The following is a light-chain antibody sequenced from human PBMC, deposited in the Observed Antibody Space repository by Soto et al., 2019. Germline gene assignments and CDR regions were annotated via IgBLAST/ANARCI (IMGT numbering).Light chain of an antibody. CDR1: QGISSY. Sequence: AIRMTQSPSSFSASTGDRVTITCRASQGISSYLAWYQQKPGKAPKLLIYAASTLQSGVPSRFSGSGSGTDFTRTISCLQSEDLATYCSQPYYSYPPAFGGGTKVESK. CDR2: AAS. V-gene: IGKV1-8*01. J-gene: IGKJ4*01. CDR3: QPYYSYPPA.